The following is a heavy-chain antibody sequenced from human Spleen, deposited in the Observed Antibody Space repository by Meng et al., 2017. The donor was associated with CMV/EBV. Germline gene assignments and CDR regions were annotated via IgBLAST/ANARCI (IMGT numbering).Heavy chain of an antibody. CDR3: ARGQMTDFDYVRGFVH. J-gene: IGHJ4*02. Sequence: ASVKVSCKASGYAFTGYYVHWVRQAPGQGLEWMGWINPNSGGTNHAQKFQGRVTMTRDTSISTAYMELSRLRSDDTAVYYCARGQMTDFDYVRGFVHWGQGTLVTVSS. V-gene: IGHV1-2*02. D-gene: IGHD3-16*01. CDR2: INPNSGGT. CDR1: GYAFTGYY.